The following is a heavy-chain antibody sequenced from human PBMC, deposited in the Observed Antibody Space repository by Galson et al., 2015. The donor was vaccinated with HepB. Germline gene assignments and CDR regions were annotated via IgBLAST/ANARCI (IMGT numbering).Heavy chain of an antibody. V-gene: IGHV3-23*01. CDR2: ITPSGDNT. D-gene: IGHD4-17*01. Sequence: SLRLSCAASGFTFSYYAMTWVRQAPGKGLEWISAITPSGDNTYSADSMKGRFTISRDNSKNTVYLQMNSLRAEDTAVYYCAKENDYGDYIQSYYLDYWGQGTLVTVSS. J-gene: IGHJ4*02. CDR3: AKENDYGDYIQSYYLDY. CDR1: GFTFSYYA.